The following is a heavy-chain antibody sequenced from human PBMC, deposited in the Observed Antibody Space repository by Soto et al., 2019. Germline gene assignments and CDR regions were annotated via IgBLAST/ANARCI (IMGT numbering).Heavy chain of an antibody. J-gene: IGHJ6*02. V-gene: IGHV1-18*01. CDR2: ISAHTGDT. CDR3: ARDAAYNDFWCGVMELYSYNMDV. D-gene: IGHD3-3*01. CDR1: GYNFANYG. Sequence: QVQLVQSEAEVKKPGASLKVSCRASGYNFANYGISWVRQAPGQGLEWMGWISAHTGDTKYAQKVQGRVTMTADTSTSTAYIEMWSLRSDDTAVYYCARDAAYNDFWCGVMELYSYNMDVWGQGTTVTV.